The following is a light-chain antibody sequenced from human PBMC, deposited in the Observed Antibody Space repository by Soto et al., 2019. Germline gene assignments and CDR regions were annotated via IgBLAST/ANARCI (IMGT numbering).Light chain of an antibody. V-gene: IGLV2-23*01. J-gene: IGLJ2*01. CDR2: EDT. CDR3: CSYTDPNSFAVI. CDR1: SSDVGSCNL. Sequence: QSALTQPASVSGSPGQSITISCTGTSSDVGSCNLVSWYQQHPGKAPKLIIYEDTERPSGVSNRFSGSKSGNTAYLTISGLQAEYEADYYCCSYTDPNSFAVIFGGGTKLPVL.